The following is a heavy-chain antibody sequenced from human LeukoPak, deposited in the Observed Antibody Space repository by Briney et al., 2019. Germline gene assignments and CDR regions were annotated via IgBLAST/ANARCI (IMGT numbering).Heavy chain of an antibody. J-gene: IGHJ6*02. CDR3: ARHSPGYYYYGMDV. V-gene: IGHV4-39*01. CDR1: GGSISSSSYY. D-gene: IGHD6-13*01. CDR2: IYYSGST. Sequence: SETLSLTCTVSGGSISSSSYYWGWIRQPPGKGLEWIGSIYYSGSTYCNPSLKSRVTISVDTSKNQFSLKMNSVTAADTAMYYCARHSPGYYYYGMDVWGQGTTVTVSS.